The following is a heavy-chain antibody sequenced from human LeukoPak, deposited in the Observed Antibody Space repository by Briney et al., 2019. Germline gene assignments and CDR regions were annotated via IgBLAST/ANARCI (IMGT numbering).Heavy chain of an antibody. CDR3: ARDFSSGWVDY. V-gene: IGHV3-33*08. D-gene: IGHD6-19*01. Sequence: GRSLRLSCTASGFTFNSYAMHWVRQPPGRGLEWVAIIWHDGTDKYYADSVKGRFTISRDNSRNTLYLQMSSLRVEDTAVYYCARDFSSGWVDYWGQGTLVTVSS. CDR1: GFTFNSYA. J-gene: IGHJ4*02. CDR2: IWHDGTDK.